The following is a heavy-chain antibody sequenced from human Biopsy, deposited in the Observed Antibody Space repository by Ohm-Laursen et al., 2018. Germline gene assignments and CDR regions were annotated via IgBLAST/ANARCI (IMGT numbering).Heavy chain of an antibody. Sequence: SVKVSCKASGGTFSNYGINWVRQAPGQGLEWMGGIIPIFGTANYAQKFQGRVTISADESTSTSYMELSSLTTEDTAIYYSARCPHSRSHSCFDYWGRGTLVTVSS. D-gene: IGHD1-26*01. J-gene: IGHJ4*02. CDR2: IIPIFGTA. CDR3: ARCPHSRSHSCFDY. CDR1: GGTFSNYG. V-gene: IGHV1-69*13.